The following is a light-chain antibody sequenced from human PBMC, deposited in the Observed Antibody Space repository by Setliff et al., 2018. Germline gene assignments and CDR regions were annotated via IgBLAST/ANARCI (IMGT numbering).Light chain of an antibody. Sequence: QSVLTQPASVYGFPGQSITISCTGTSSDVGAYNYVSWYQQHTGKAPKLIIYDVSKRPSGVSNRFSGSKSGNTASLTISGLQAEDEADYYCCSYAGISTFGPYVFGTGTKGTVL. V-gene: IGLV2-23*02. CDR2: DVS. CDR1: SSDVGAYNY. J-gene: IGLJ1*01. CDR3: CSYAGISTFGPYV.